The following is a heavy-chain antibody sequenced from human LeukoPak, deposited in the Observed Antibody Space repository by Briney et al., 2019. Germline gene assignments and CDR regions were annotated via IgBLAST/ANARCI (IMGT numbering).Heavy chain of an antibody. CDR2: FDPEDGET. V-gene: IGHV1-24*01. D-gene: IGHD3-22*01. CDR1: GYTLTKLS. J-gene: IGHJ4*02. CDR3: ATRYSADSRREGLFDY. Sequence: ASVKVSCKVSGYTLTKLSMHWVRQAPGKGLEWMGGFDPEDGETIYAQKFQGRVTMTEDTSTDTAYMGLSSLRSEDTAVYYCATRYSADSRREGLFDYWGQGTLVTVSS.